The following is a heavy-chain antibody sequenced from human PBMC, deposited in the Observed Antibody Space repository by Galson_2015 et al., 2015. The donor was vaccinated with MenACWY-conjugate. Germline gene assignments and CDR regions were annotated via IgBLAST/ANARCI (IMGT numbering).Heavy chain of an antibody. CDR3: ARVGAAGTWVGYDY. J-gene: IGHJ4*02. V-gene: IGHV1-18*01. CDR2: ISSYNGNT. Sequence: SVKVSCKASGYIFTSYGISWVRKAPGQGLEWMGWISSYNGNTNYAQKFQGRITMSTDTSTTTDYMELRSLRFDDTAVYYCARVGAAGTWVGYDYWGQGTLVTVSS. D-gene: IGHD6-13*01. CDR1: GYIFTSYG.